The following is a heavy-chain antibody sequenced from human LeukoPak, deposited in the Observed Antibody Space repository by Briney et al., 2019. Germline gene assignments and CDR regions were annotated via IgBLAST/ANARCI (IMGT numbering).Heavy chain of an antibody. CDR1: GGSFSSYY. CDR3: ARASNYDSSGYYFYWYFDL. V-gene: IGHV4-59*01. J-gene: IGHJ2*01. CDR2: IYYSGTT. Sequence: SETLSLTCTVSGGSFSSYYWSWVRQTPGKGLEWIGHIYYSGTTKYNPSLRSRVTISIDTSKSRFSLKLSSVTAADTAVYYCARASNYDSSGYYFYWYFDLWGRGTLVTVSS. D-gene: IGHD3-22*01.